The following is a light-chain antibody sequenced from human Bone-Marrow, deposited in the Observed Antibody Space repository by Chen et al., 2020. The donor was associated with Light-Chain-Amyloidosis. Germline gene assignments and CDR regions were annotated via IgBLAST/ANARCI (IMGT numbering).Light chain of an antibody. CDR3: QSADSSGTYEVI. V-gene: IGLV3-25*03. CDR2: RDT. CDR1: DLPTKY. Sequence: SYELTQPPSASVSPRQTARITCSGDDLPTKYAYWYQQKPGQATVLVIHRDTERPSGISERFSGSSSGTTATLTISGVQAEDEADYHCQSADSSGTYEVIFGGGTKLTVL. J-gene: IGLJ2*01.